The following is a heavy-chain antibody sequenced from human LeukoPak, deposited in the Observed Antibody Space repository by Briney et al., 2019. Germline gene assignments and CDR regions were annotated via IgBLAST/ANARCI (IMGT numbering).Heavy chain of an antibody. CDR2: IYYSGST. CDR1: GGSISSSSYY. D-gene: IGHD3-22*01. Sequence: KPSETLSLTCTVSGGSISSSSYYWGWIRQPPGKGLEWIGSIYYSGSTYYNPSLKSRVTISVDTSKNQFSLKLSSVTAADTAVYYCARDSSGYISLRTESFDPWGQGTLVTVSS. J-gene: IGHJ5*02. V-gene: IGHV4-39*01. CDR3: ARDSSGYISLRTESFDP.